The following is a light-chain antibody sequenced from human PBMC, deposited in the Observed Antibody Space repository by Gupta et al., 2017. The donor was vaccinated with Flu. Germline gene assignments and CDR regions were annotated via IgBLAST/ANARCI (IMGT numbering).Light chain of an antibody. CDR3: QSADSSSSYVV. CDR2: KDS. V-gene: IGLV3-25*02. CDR1: ALPKQY. J-gene: IGLJ2*01. Sequence: SYELTPPPSVSQPPGQTATLTCSGDALPKQYAYWYQQKAGQAPVLVIYKDSERPSGIPERFSGSTSGTKVTLTISGVQEEEEADYCCQSADSSSSYVVFGRGTKLTVL.